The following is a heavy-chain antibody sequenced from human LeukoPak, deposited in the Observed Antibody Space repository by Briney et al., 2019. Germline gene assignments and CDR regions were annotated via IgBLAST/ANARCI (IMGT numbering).Heavy chain of an antibody. CDR1: GGSISSSSYY. J-gene: IGHJ4*02. D-gene: IGHD3-22*01. CDR3: ARVSGSGSSGYPDY. CDR2: IYYSGST. V-gene: IGHV4-39*07. Sequence: KPSETLSLTCTVSGGSISSSSYYWGWIRQPPGKGLEWIGSIYYSGSTYYNPSLKSRVTISVDTSKNQFSLKLSSVTAADTAVYYCARVSGSGSSGYPDYWGQGTLVTVSS.